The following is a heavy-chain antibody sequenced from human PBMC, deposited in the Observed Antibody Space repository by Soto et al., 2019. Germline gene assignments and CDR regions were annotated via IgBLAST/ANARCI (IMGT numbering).Heavy chain of an antibody. CDR2: ISDGVST. CDR3: ARDPGYGGYDF. Sequence: GGSLRLSCAASGFRVTNIYMSWVRQAPGQGLEWVSTISDGVSTWYADSVTGRFTISRDNSKNTLYLEMNLLRADDTAIYYCARDPGYGGYDFRGQGTQVTVSS. CDR1: GFRVTNIY. D-gene: IGHD5-12*01. V-gene: IGHV3-53*01. J-gene: IGHJ4*02.